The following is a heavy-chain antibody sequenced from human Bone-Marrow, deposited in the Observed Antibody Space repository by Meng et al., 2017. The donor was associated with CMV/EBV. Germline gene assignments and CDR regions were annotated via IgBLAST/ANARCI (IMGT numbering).Heavy chain of an antibody. J-gene: IGHJ5*02. Sequence: GGSLRLSCAASGFTFSSYSMNWVRQAPGKGLEWVSSISSSSSYIYYADSVKGRFTISRDNAKNSLYLQMNSLRAEDTAVYYCARGGYYYDSSGYYHQGSWFDPWGQGTRVTVSS. CDR2: ISSSSSYI. D-gene: IGHD3-22*01. CDR1: GFTFSSYS. V-gene: IGHV3-21*01. CDR3: ARGGYYYDSSGYYHQGSWFDP.